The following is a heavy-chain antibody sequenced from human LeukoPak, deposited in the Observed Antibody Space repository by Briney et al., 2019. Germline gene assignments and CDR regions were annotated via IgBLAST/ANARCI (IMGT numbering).Heavy chain of an antibody. CDR2: INPNSGGT. J-gene: IGHJ4*02. Sequence: ASVKVSCKASGYTFTGNYTHWVRQAPGQGLEWMGWINPNSGGTNYAQKFQGWVTMTRDTSISTAYMELSRLKSDDTAVYYCAREYSSSCLDFWGQGTLVTVSS. V-gene: IGHV1-2*04. CDR1: GYTFTGNY. D-gene: IGHD6-13*01. CDR3: AREYSSSCLDF.